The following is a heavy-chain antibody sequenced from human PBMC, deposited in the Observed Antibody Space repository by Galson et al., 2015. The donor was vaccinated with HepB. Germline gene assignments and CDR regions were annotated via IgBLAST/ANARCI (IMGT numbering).Heavy chain of an antibody. CDR3: ARDLISETFLKAFDI. CDR2: ISSSSSYI. CDR1: GFTFSSYS. J-gene: IGHJ3*02. Sequence: SLRLSCAASGFTFSSYSMNWVRQAPGKGLEWVSSISSSSSYIYYADSVKGRFTISRDNAKNSLYLQMNSLRAEDTAVYYCARDLISETFLKAFDIWGQGTMVTVSS. V-gene: IGHV3-21*01. D-gene: IGHD1-14*01.